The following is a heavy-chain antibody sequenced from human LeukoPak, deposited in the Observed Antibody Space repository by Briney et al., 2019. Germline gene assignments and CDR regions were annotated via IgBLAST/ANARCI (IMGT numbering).Heavy chain of an antibody. J-gene: IGHJ4*02. Sequence: GGSLRLSCAASGFTFSSYAMHWVRQAPGKGLEWVAVISYDGSNKYYADSVKGRFTISRDNSKNTLYLQMNSLRAEDTAIYYCAKGWDSSSWYSHFDYWGQGTLVTVSS. D-gene: IGHD6-13*01. CDR3: AKGWDSSSWYSHFDY. CDR2: ISYDGSNK. V-gene: IGHV3-30-3*01. CDR1: GFTFSSYA.